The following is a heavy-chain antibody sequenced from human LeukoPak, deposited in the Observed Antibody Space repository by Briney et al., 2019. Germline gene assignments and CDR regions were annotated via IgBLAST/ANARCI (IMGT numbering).Heavy chain of an antibody. CDR1: GCSISSGYY. J-gene: IGHJ5*02. CDR3: AREGLGSGSDP. V-gene: IGHV4-38-2*02. Sequence: SETLSLTCTVSGCSISSGYYWGWIRQPPGKGLEWIGSIYHSGSTYYNPSLKSRVTISVDTSKNQFSLKLSSVTAADTAVYYCAREGLGSGSDPWGQGTLVTVSS. D-gene: IGHD3-10*01. CDR2: IYHSGST.